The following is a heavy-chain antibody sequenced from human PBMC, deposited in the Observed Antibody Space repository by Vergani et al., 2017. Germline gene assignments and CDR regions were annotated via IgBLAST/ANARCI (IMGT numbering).Heavy chain of an antibody. CDR1: GGSISSYY. Sequence: QVQLQESGPGLVKPSETLSLTCTVSGGSISSYYWSWIRQPPGKGLEWIGYIYYSGSTNYNPSLKSRVTISVDTSKNQFSLKLSSVTAADTAVYYCARWDYGYSCDSFDIWGQGTMVTVSS. V-gene: IGHV4-59*01. CDR2: IYYSGST. J-gene: IGHJ3*02. D-gene: IGHD4-17*01. CDR3: ARWDYGYSCDSFDI.